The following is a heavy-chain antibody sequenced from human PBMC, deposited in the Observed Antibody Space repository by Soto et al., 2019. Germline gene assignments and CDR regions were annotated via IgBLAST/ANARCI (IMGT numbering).Heavy chain of an antibody. V-gene: IGHV1-2*04. J-gene: IGHJ5*02. D-gene: IGHD3-22*01. Sequence: ASVKVSCKASGYTFTGYYMHWVRQAPGQGLEWMGWINPNSGGTNYAQKFQGWVTMTRDTSISTAYMELSRLRSDDTAVYYCARGIVVGYYDSSGPTDNWFDPWGQGTLVTVSS. CDR1: GYTFTGYY. CDR3: ARGIVVGYYDSSGPTDNWFDP. CDR2: INPNSGGT.